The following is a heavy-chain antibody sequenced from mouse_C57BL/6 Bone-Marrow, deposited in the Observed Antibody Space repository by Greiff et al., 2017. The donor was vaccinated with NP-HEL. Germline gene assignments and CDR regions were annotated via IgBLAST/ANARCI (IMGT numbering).Heavy chain of an antibody. CDR3: ARWIVCLFAY. CDR1: GYTFTSYW. J-gene: IGHJ3*01. D-gene: IGHD6-2*01. CDR2: IYPGSGST. Sequence: QVQLQQSGAELVKPGASVKMSCKASGYTFTSYWITWVKQRPGQGLEWIGDIYPGSGSTNYNEKFKSKATLTVDTSSSTAYMQLSSLTSDDSAVYYCARWIVCLFAYWGQGTLVTVSA. V-gene: IGHV1-55*01.